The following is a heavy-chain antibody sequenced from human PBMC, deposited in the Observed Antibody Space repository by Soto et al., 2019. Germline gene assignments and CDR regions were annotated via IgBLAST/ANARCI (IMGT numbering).Heavy chain of an antibody. CDR2: MSGSRGYT. D-gene: IGHD2-2*01. Sequence: EVQLLESGGGLVQPGGSLRLSCAASGFTFSTQVMSWVRPAPGKGLEWVSAMSGSRGYTYYADSVKGRFTISRDNSKNTQYLQMNSVRAEDTSVYNCANISWSSTNCYVVRGARSYFDSWGQGTLVIVSS. J-gene: IGHJ4*02. CDR1: GFTFSTQV. CDR3: ANISWSSTNCYVVRGARSYFDS. V-gene: IGHV3-23*01.